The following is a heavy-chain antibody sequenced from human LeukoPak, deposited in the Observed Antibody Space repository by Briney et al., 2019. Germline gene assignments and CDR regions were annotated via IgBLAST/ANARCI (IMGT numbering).Heavy chain of an antibody. V-gene: IGHV1-69*13. CDR3: AREARSGWPTGDY. CDR2: IIPIFGTA. CDR1: GGTFSSYA. D-gene: IGHD6-19*01. Sequence: GASVKVSCKASGGTFSSYAISWVRQAPGQGLEWMGGIIPIFGTANYAQKFQGRDTITPDESTSTAYMELSSLRSEDTAVYYSAREARSGWPTGDYWGQGTLVTVSS. J-gene: IGHJ4*02.